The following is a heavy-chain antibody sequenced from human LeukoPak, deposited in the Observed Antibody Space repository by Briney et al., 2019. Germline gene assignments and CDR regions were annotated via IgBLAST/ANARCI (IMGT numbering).Heavy chain of an antibody. J-gene: IGHJ4*02. CDR1: GYTFTSYA. CDR3: ARGQPNRLLWVGELLSNINPFDY. V-gene: IGHV1-3*01. Sequence: ASVKVSCKASGYTFTSYAMHWVRQAPGQRLEWMGWINAGNGNTKYSQEFQGRVTMTTDTSTSTAYMELRSLRSDDTAVYYCARGQPNRLLWVGELLSNINPFDYWGQGTLVTVSS. D-gene: IGHD3-10*01. CDR2: INAGNGNT.